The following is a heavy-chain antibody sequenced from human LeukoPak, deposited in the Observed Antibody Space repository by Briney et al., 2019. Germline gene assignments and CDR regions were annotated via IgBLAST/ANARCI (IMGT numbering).Heavy chain of an antibody. D-gene: IGHD2-21*01. V-gene: IGHV1-46*01. Sequence: GASVEVSCKASGYTFTSYYMHWVRQAPGQGLEWMGIINPSGGSTSYAQKFQGRVTMTRDTSTSTVYMELSSLRSEDTAVYYCARPRTGPQGGFHCGGDCYLDYWGQGTLVTVSS. CDR2: INPSGGST. J-gene: IGHJ4*02. CDR3: ARPRTGPQGGFHCGGDCYLDY. CDR1: GYTFTSYY.